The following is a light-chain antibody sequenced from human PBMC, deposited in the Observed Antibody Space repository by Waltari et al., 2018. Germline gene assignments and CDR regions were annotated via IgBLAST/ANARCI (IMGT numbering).Light chain of an antibody. CDR3: QQYYTTPLT. CDR2: WAA. J-gene: IGKJ1*01. Sequence: DIVMTQSPDSLAVSLGERATINCKSSQSLLYSSNNKNSLTWYQQKPGQPPKLLLYWAATRGSGVPDRFSGSGSGTDFTLTISSLQAEDVAVYYCQQYYTTPLTFGQGTKVEIE. V-gene: IGKV4-1*01. CDR1: QSLLYSSNNKNS.